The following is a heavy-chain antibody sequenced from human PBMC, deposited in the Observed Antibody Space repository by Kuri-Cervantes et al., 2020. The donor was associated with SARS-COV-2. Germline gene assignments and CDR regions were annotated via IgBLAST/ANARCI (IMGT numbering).Heavy chain of an antibody. Sequence: SETLSLTCTVSGGSISSYYWSWIRQPPGKGLEWMGEINHSGSTNYNPSLKSRVTISVDTSKNQFSLKLSSVTAADTAVYYCARDLGGYGFDYWGQGTLVTVSS. CDR1: GGSISSYY. CDR3: ARDLGGYGFDY. CDR2: INHSGST. D-gene: IGHD5-18*01. V-gene: IGHV4-34*01. J-gene: IGHJ4*02.